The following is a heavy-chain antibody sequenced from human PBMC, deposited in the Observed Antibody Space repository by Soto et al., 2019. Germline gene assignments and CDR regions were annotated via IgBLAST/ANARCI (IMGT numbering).Heavy chain of an antibody. CDR1: GFTFSSYA. J-gene: IGHJ4*02. Sequence: GGSLRLSCAASGFTFSSYAMSWVRQAPGKGLEWVSAISGSGGSTYYADSVKGRFTISRDNSKNTLYLQMNSLRAEDTAVYYCAKDLHSDGYDLGVFDYWGQGTLVTVSS. V-gene: IGHV3-23*01. CDR2: ISGSGGST. D-gene: IGHD5-12*01. CDR3: AKDLHSDGYDLGVFDY.